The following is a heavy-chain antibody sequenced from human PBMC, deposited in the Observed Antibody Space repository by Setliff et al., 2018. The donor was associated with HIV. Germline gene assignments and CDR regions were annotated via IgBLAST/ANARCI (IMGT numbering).Heavy chain of an antibody. V-gene: IGHV3-49*04. CDR2: IRSKPYGETT. D-gene: IGHD3-10*01. J-gene: IGHJ4*02. CDR1: GFTLGDYA. CDR3: TSIGRDMVRGVIPDY. Sequence: GGSLRLSCTTSGFTLGDYAMSWVRQAPGKGLEWVGFIRSKPYGETTHYASSVKGRFTISRDNSKSIAYLQMNSLKTEDTAVYYCTSIGRDMVRGVIPDYWGQGTLVTVSS.